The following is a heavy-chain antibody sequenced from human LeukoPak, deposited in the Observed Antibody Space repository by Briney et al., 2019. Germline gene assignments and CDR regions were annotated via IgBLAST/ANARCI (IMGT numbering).Heavy chain of an antibody. CDR2: IYYSGST. V-gene: IGHV4-39*01. CDR1: GGSISSSSYY. CDR3: ARVDVGYCSSTSCYRGFDP. J-gene: IGHJ5*02. D-gene: IGHD2-2*02. Sequence: PSETLSLTCTVSGGSISSSSYYWGWIRQPPGKGLEWIGSIYYSGSTYHNPSLKSRVTISVDTSKNQFSLKLSSVTAADTAVYYCARVDVGYCSSTSCYRGFDPWGQGTLVTVSS.